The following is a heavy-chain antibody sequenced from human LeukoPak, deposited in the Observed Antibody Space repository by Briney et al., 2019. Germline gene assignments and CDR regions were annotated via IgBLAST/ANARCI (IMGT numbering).Heavy chain of an antibody. CDR1: GGSISSGGYY. CDR2: IHHSGNT. V-gene: IGHV4-30-2*01. Sequence: TLSLTCTVSGGSISSGGYYCSWIRQPPGKGLEWVGYIHHSGNTYYNPSLKSRVTISVDRSKNQFSLKLSSVTAADTAVYYCARGGIGYDSDYWGQGTLVTVSS. D-gene: IGHD5-12*01. J-gene: IGHJ4*02. CDR3: ARGGIGYDSDY.